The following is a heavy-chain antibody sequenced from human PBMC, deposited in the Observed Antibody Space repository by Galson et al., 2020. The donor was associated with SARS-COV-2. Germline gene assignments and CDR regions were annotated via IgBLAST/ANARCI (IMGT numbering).Heavy chain of an antibody. CDR1: GFSLNTSGMC. CDR3: ARTATQSARCLDDAFDI. D-gene: IGHD2-8*01. Sequence: SGPTLVKPTQTLTLTCTFSGFSLNTSGMCVSWIRQPPGKALKWLALIDWDDDKYYSTSLKTRLTISKDTSKNQVVLTMTNMDPVDTATYYCARTATQSARCLDDAFDIWGQGTMVTVSS. J-gene: IGHJ3*02. CDR2: IDWDDDK. V-gene: IGHV2-70*01.